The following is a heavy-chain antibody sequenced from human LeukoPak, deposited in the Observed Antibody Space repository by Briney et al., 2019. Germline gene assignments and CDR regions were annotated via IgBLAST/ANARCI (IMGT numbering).Heavy chain of an antibody. CDR1: GGSISSVDYY. J-gene: IGHJ3*02. V-gene: IGHV4-30-4*01. Sequence: SQTLSLTCTVSGGSISSVDYYWSWIRQPPGKGLEWIGYIYYSGSTYYDPSLKSRVMISVDASKNQFSLKLSSVTAADTAVHYCARLGIDYDILTGYIPDAFDIWGQGTMVTVSS. D-gene: IGHD3-9*01. CDR3: ARLGIDYDILTGYIPDAFDI. CDR2: IYYSGST.